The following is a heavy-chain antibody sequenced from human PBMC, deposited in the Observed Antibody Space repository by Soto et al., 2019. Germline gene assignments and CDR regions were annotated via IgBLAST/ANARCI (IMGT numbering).Heavy chain of an antibody. CDR3: SRQASDFWSGKPQYYMDV. CDR2: IRSKGNNYAT. Sequence: EVQLVESGGGLVQPGGSLKLSCAASGFTFSGSALHWVRQASGKGLEWVGRIRSKGNNYATTYGASLKGRFTISRDDSKNTAYLQMNSLNPEDTAVYYCSRQASDFWSGKPQYYMDVWGKGTTVTVSS. V-gene: IGHV3-73*01. D-gene: IGHD3-3*01. CDR1: GFTFSGSA. J-gene: IGHJ6*03.